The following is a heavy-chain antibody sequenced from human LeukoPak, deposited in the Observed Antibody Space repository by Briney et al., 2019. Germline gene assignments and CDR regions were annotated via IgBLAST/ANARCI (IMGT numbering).Heavy chain of an antibody. CDR2: IYYTGST. CDR3: ARRWGNIVGVTGEY. CDR1: GSSITSVSHY. J-gene: IGHJ4*02. V-gene: IGHV4-39*01. D-gene: IGHD3-16*01. Sequence: SETLSLTCTISGSSITSVSHYWGWIRQPPGKGLEWIGDIYYTGSTYYSPSLRSRVTMPVHTSENQFSLRLNSVTAVDTAVYYCARRWGNIVGVTGEYWGQGTLVTVSS.